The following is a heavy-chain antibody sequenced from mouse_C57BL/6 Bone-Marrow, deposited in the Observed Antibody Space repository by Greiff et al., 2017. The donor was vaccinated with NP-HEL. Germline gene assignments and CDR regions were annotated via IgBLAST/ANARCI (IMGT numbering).Heavy chain of an antibody. Sequence: QVQLQQPGAELVMPGASVKLSCKASGYTFTSYWMHWVKQRPGQGLEWIGEIDPSDSYTNYNQKFKGKSTLTVDKSSSAAYMQLSSLTSEDSAVYCCAVDDDGWFAYWGQGTLVTVSA. CDR1: GYTFTSYW. CDR2: IDPSDSYT. J-gene: IGHJ3*01. D-gene: IGHD2-4*01. CDR3: AVDDDGWFAY. V-gene: IGHV1-69*01.